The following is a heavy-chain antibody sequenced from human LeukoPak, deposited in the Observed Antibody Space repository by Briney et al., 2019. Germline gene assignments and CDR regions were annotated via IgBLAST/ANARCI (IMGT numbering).Heavy chain of an antibody. D-gene: IGHD6-19*01. CDR2: ISVNGETT. J-gene: IGHJ4*02. CDR1: GFSVSSSG. CDR3: AQGYSSGWYPY. Sequence: GGSLRLSCAVSGFSVSSSGMSWVHRAPGKGLEWVSAISVNGETTWYADSVKGRFIISRDNSKNTLYLQLSSLRAEDTAVYYCAQGYSSGWYPYWGQGSLVSVSS. V-gene: IGHV3-23*01.